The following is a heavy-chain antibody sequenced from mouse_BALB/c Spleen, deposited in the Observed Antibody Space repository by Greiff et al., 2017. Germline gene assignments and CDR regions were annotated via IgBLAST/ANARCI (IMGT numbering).Heavy chain of an antibody. CDR1: GFTFSSYA. J-gene: IGHJ1*01. CDR3: ARLGITTVVATRYWYFDV. Sequence: EVKLVESGGGLVKPGGSLKLSCAASGFTFSSYAMSWVRQTPEKRLGWVASISSGGSTYYPDSVKGRFTISRDNARNFLYLQMSSLRSEDTAMYYCARLGITTVVATRYWYFDVWGAGTTVTVSS. D-gene: IGHD1-1*01. CDR2: ISSGGST. V-gene: IGHV5-6-5*01.